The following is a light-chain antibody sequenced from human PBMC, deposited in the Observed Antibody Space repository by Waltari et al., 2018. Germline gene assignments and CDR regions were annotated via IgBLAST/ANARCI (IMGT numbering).Light chain of an antibody. Sequence: QSALTQPASVSGSPGQSLTISCNGTSSDIGGYNYVSWYQQVPGKAPKLIIYDVSFRPSGGARRFSGSRSGTTASLTISGLQDGAEAASLCCSDIASSTLELFGGGPSRTVL. CDR3: CSDIASSTLEL. V-gene: IGLV2-14*03. CDR2: DVS. J-gene: IGLJ2*01. CDR1: SSDIGGYNY.